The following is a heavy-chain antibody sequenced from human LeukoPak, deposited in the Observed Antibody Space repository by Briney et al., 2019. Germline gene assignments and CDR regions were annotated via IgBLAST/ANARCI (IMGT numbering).Heavy chain of an antibody. CDR2: INHSGST. V-gene: IGHV4-34*01. CDR1: GGSFCGYY. CDR3: ARVGQPYYYYGMDV. J-gene: IGHJ6*02. Sequence: PSETLSLTCAVYGGSFCGYYWSWIRQPPGKGLEWIGEINHSGSTNYNPSLKSRVTISVDTSKNQFSLKLSSVTAADTAVYYCARVGQPYYYYGMDVWGQGTTVTVSS. D-gene: IGHD6-13*01.